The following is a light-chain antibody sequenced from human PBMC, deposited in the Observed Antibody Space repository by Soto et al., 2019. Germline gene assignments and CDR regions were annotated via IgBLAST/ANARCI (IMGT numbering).Light chain of an antibody. CDR1: RSITNY. CDR3: QQRSDWPWT. Sequence: ENVLRQSPAILSLFPGEIATLSCRARRSITNYLAWYQQNPGQAPRLLIYDALGRATGIPARFSGSGSGTYFSLTISSLEAADGAVYSCQQRSDWPWTFGQGTKVDIK. CDR2: DAL. V-gene: IGKV3-11*01. J-gene: IGKJ1*01.